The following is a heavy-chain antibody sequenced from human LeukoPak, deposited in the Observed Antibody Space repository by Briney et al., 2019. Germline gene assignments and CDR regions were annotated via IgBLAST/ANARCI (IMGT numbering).Heavy chain of an antibody. CDR3: ARIVWGFCSGGSCHKGFDY. CDR1: GFTFSSYS. Sequence: GGSLRLSCAASGFTFSSYSMNWVRQAPGKGLEWVSSISSSSSYIYYADSVKGRFTISRDSAKNSLYLQMNSLRAEDTAVYYCARIVWGFCSGGSCHKGFDYWGQGTLVTVSS. D-gene: IGHD2-15*01. V-gene: IGHV3-21*01. J-gene: IGHJ4*02. CDR2: ISSSSSYI.